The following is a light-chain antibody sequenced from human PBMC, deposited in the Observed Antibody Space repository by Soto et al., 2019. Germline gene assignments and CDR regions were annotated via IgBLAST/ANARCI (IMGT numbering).Light chain of an antibody. CDR2: ATS. CDR3: QQTHSLPLS. J-gene: IGKJ3*01. Sequence: IQMTQSPSSVSASVGDRVTMTCRASQGVGGWLAWYQQKPGKVPKLLIYATSNLHSGVPSRFSGSGSGTDFTLSISSLQPEDFATYYCQQTHSLPLSFGPGTKVDIK. V-gene: IGKV1-12*01. CDR1: QGVGGW.